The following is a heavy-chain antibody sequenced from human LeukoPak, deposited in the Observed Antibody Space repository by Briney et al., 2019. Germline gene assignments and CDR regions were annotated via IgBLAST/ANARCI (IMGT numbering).Heavy chain of an antibody. CDR2: TDYSGNT. D-gene: IGHD5-24*01. J-gene: IGHJ4*02. V-gene: IGHV4-39*01. CDR3: ARRRDGTDPYY. CDR1: GDSISRTRYY. Sequence: KPSETLSLTCTVSGDSISRTRYYWDWIRQPPGKGLEWIGKTDYSGNTCYNPSLKSRVTISLDTSQNQFSLKVSSVTAADTAVYYCARRRDGTDPYYWGQGTLVTVSS.